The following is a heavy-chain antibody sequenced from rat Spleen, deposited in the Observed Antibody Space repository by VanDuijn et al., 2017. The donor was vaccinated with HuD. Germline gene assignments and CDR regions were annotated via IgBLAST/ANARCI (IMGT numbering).Heavy chain of an antibody. CDR3: ARGAYVMDA. Sequence: EVKLVESGGGLVQPGGSLKLSCVASGFTFNNYWMTWIRQAPGKGLEWVASISYDGTATYYRDSVKGRFTLSRDNAKSTLYLQMGSLRSEDTATYYCARGAYVMDAWGQGASVTVSS. V-gene: IGHV5-31*01. CDR1: GFTFNNYW. J-gene: IGHJ4*01. CDR2: ISYDGTAT.